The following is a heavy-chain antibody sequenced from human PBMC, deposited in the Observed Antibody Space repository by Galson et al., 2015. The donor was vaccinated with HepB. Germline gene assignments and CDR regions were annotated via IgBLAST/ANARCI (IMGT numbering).Heavy chain of an antibody. CDR1: GFTFSDYY. CDR3: ARGGYCSGGSCYSGFSFYYYYMDV. J-gene: IGHJ6*03. Sequence: LSCAASGFTFSDYYMGRIRQPPGKGLEWIGYIYYSGSTNYNPSLKGRVTISVDTSKNQFSLKLSSVTAADTAVYYCARGGYCSGGSCYSGFSFYYYYMDVWGKGTTVTVSS. CDR2: IYYSGST. V-gene: IGHV4-59*01. D-gene: IGHD2-15*01.